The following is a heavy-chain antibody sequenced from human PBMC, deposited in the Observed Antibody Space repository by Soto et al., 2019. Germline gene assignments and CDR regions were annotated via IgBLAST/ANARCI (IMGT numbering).Heavy chain of an antibody. Sequence: ASVKVSCKASGYTFTGYNMHWVRQAPGQGLEWMGWINPNSGGTNYAQKFQGRVTMTRDTSISTAYMELSRLRSDDTAVYYCARDRIAARPRSDYWGQGTLVTVSS. J-gene: IGHJ4*02. D-gene: IGHD6-6*01. CDR3: ARDRIAARPRSDY. CDR1: GYTFTGYN. V-gene: IGHV1-2*02. CDR2: INPNSGGT.